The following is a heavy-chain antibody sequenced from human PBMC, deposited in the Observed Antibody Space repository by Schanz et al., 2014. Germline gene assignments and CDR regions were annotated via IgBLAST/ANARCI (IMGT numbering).Heavy chain of an antibody. CDR2: ISGSGGST. J-gene: IGHJ3*02. D-gene: IGHD3-10*01. CDR3: AKGRFGELSAFDI. V-gene: IGHV3-23*04. CDR1: GFTFSTHA. Sequence: EVQLVESGGGVVQPGRSLRLSCAASGFTFSTHAMHWVRQAPGKGLEWVSAISGSGGSTYYADSVKGRFTISRDNSKNTLYLQMNSLRAEDTAVYYCAKGRFGELSAFDIWGQGTMVTVSS.